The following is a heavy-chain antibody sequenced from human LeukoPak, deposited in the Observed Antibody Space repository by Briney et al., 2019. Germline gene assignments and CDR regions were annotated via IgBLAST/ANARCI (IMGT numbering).Heavy chain of an antibody. CDR1: GFTFSSYS. Sequence: SGGSLRLSCAASGFTFSSYSMNWVRQAPGKGVEWVSSISSSSSYIYYADSVKGRFTISRDNAKNSLYLQMNSLRAEDTAVYYCAKLRLGELSLSDFDIWGQGTMVTVSS. CDR3: AKLRLGELSLSDFDI. D-gene: IGHD3-16*02. J-gene: IGHJ3*02. CDR2: ISSSSSYI. V-gene: IGHV3-21*01.